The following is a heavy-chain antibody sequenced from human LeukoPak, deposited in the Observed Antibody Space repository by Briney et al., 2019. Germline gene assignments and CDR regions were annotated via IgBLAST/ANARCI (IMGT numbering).Heavy chain of an antibody. CDR3: ARYLGGSFDY. V-gene: IGHV4-59*11. CDR2: IYHSGST. J-gene: IGHJ4*02. D-gene: IGHD3-16*01. Sequence: SETLSLTCTVSGVSIKNHYWSWIRQPPGKGLEWIGEIYHSGSTNYNPSLKSRVTISVDKSKNQFSLKLSSVTAADTAVYYCARYLGGSFDYWGQGTLVTVSS. CDR1: GVSIKNHY.